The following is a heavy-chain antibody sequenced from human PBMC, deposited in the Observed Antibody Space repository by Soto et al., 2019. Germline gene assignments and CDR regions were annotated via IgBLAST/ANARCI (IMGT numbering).Heavy chain of an antibody. J-gene: IGHJ4*02. CDR1: GGSVSSGTSY. D-gene: IGHD6-13*01. V-gene: IGHV4-61*01. CDR3: ASGSSVSDYIDF. CDR2: IYNSGST. Sequence: PSETLSLTCTVSGGSVSSGTSYWSWIRQPPGKGLEWIGYIYNSGSTDYNPSLKSRVTISLDTSKNQFSLKLSSVTAADTAVYYCASGSSVSDYIDFWGQGTLVIVSS.